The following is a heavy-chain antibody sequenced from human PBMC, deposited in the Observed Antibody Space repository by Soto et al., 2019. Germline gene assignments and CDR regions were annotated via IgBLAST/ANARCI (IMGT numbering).Heavy chain of an antibody. Sequence: PSETLSLTCAVYGGSFSGYYWSWIRQPPGKGLEWIGEINHSGSTNYNPSLKSRVTISVDTSKNQFSLKLSSVTAADTAVYYCARGRRGCSGGSCYNLMDVWGKGTTVTVSS. D-gene: IGHD2-15*01. V-gene: IGHV4-34*01. CDR2: INHSGST. CDR3: ARGRRGCSGGSCYNLMDV. CDR1: GGSFSGYY. J-gene: IGHJ6*04.